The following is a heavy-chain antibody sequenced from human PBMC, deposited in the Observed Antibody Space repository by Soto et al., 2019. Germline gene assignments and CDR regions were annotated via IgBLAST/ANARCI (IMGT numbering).Heavy chain of an antibody. CDR2: ISPFTGDT. J-gene: IGHJ4*02. V-gene: IGHV1-18*04. D-gene: IGHD2-15*01. Sequence: ASVKVSCKTSGYSFTNYEINWVRQAPGQGLEWMGWISPFTGDTHYTQSLQGRITVTTDTSTNTAYMELRSLRSADTAVYYCARSCSGGSCHSAYWGQGTLVTVSS. CDR1: GYSFTNYE. CDR3: ARSCSGGSCHSAY.